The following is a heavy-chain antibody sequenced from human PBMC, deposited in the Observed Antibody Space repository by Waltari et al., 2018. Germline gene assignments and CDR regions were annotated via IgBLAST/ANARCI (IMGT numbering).Heavy chain of an antibody. J-gene: IGHJ4*02. Sequence: QLQLQESGPGLVKASETLSLTCTVTGDSISSSSYYWGWVSQPPGKGLEWIGNMYYSGSTSYNPSLKSRVTISGDTSKSQFSLKLSSVTAADTSMYYCVRHARTTSGGKHFDHWGQGMLVTVSP. V-gene: IGHV4-39*01. CDR2: MYYSGST. CDR1: GDSISSSSYY. D-gene: IGHD2-15*01. CDR3: VRHARTTSGGKHFDH.